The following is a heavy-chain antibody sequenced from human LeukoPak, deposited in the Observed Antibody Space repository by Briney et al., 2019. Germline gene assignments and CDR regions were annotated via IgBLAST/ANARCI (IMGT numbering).Heavy chain of an antibody. V-gene: IGHV1-18*01. Sequence: ASVKVSCKASGYTFTSYGSSWVRQAPGQGLEWMGWISAYNGNTNYAQKLQGRVTMTTDTSTSTAYMELRSLRSDDTAVYYCASSAATNWFDPWGQGTLVTVSS. J-gene: IGHJ5*02. CDR3: ASSAATNWFDP. CDR1: GYTFTSYG. CDR2: ISAYNGNT. D-gene: IGHD2-15*01.